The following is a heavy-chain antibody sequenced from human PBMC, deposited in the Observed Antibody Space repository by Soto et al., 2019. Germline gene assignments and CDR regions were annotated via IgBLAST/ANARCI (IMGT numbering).Heavy chain of an antibody. J-gene: IGHJ3*02. CDR1: GFTFSSYA. V-gene: IGHV3-23*01. CDR2: ISGSGGST. D-gene: IGHD3-3*01. CDR3: AGVSRKIFGVVIEAFDI. Sequence: GGSLRLSCAASGFTFSSYAMSWVRQAPGKGLEWVSAISGSGGSTYYADSVKGRFTISRDNSKNSLYLQMNSLRAEDTAVYYFAGVSRKIFGVVIEAFDIWGQGTMVTVSS.